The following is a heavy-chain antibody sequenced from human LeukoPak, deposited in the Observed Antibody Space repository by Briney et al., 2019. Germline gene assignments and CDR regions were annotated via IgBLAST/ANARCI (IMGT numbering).Heavy chain of an antibody. D-gene: IGHD6-13*01. CDR2: ISYDGSNK. Sequence: GGSLRLSCAASGFTFSSYGMHWVRQAPGKGLEWVAVISYDGSNKYYADSVKGRFTISRDNSKNTLYLQMNSLRAEDTAVYYCAKDSSSWFDPWSQGTLVTVSS. CDR3: AKDSSSWFDP. V-gene: IGHV3-30*18. CDR1: GFTFSSYG. J-gene: IGHJ5*02.